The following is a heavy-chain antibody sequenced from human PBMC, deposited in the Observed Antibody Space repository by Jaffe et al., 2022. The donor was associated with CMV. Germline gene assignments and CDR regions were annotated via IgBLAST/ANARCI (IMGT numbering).Heavy chain of an antibody. CDR2: ISSSSSYI. CDR1: GFTFSSYS. CDR3: ARAPPLLWFGELFTPHFDY. D-gene: IGHD3-10*01. V-gene: IGHV3-21*01. Sequence: EVQLVESGGGLVKPGGSLRLSCAASGFTFSSYSMNWVRQAPGKGLEWVSSISSSSSYIYYADSVKGRFTISRDNAKNSLYLQMNSLRAEDTAVYYCARAPPLLWFGELFTPHFDYWGQGTLVTVSS. J-gene: IGHJ4*02.